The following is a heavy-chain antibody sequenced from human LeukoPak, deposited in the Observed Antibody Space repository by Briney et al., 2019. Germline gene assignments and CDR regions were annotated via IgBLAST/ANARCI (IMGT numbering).Heavy chain of an antibody. CDR3: ARVSMVWDAFDI. CDR1: GYTFTSYG. D-gene: IGHD2-8*01. Sequence: ASVKVSCKASGYTFTSYGISWVRQAPGQGLEWMGWISAYNGNTNYAQKLQGRVTMTTDTSTSTAYTELRSLRSDDTAVYYCARVSMVWDAFDIWGQGTMVTVSS. V-gene: IGHV1-18*01. CDR2: ISAYNGNT. J-gene: IGHJ3*02.